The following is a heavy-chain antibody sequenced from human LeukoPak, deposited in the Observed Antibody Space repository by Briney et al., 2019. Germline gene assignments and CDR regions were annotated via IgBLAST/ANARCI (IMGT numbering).Heavy chain of an antibody. V-gene: IGHV3-53*01. J-gene: IGHJ4*02. CDR1: GFTVSSNS. D-gene: IGHD2-2*01. Sequence: GGSLRLSCTVSGFTVSSNSMSWVRQAPGKGLEWVSFIYSGGNTLYSDSVKGRFTISRDNSRNTLYVQMNSLTAEDTAVYYCAKDRHCSSISCYRGYFDYWGQGTLVTVSS. CDR2: IYSGGNT. CDR3: AKDRHCSSISCYRGYFDY.